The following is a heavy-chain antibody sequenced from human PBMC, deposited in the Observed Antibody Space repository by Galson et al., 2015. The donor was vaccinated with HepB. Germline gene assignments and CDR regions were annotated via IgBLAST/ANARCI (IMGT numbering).Heavy chain of an antibody. CDR1: GFTFSNYW. V-gene: IGHV3-74*01. CDR3: ARDRSLGSDFDY. D-gene: IGHD6-25*01. Sequence: SLRLSCAASGFTFSNYWMHWVRQDPGKGLVWVARINSDGSGTRYGDSVKGRFIISRDNAKNTLYLQMNSLRREDTAVYYCARDRSLGSDFDYWGRGTLVTVSS. CDR2: INSDGSGT. J-gene: IGHJ4*02.